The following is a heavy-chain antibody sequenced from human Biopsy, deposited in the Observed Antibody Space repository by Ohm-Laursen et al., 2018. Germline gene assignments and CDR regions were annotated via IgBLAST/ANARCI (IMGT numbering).Heavy chain of an antibody. V-gene: IGHV1-24*01. CDR1: GYTLTELS. CDR2: FAPENGKT. D-gene: IGHD1-1*01. J-gene: IGHJ4*02. Sequence: GASVKVSCKVSGYTLTELSMHWVRQAPGKGLEWMGGFAPENGKTVYAQKFQGRVSMTEDTSTDTAYMELRSLRSEYTAVYYCAADISVWNVSYWGQGTQVTVSS. CDR3: AADISVWNVSY.